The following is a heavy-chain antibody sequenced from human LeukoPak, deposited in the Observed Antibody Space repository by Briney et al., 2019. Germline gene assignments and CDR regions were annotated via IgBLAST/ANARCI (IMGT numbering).Heavy chain of an antibody. CDR3: ARSEWLDNWFDP. J-gene: IGHJ5*02. Sequence: GASVKVSCKASGGTFSSYAISWVRQAPGQGLEWMGGIIPIFGTANYAQKFQGRVTITADESTNTAYMELSSLRSEDTAVYYCARSEWLDNWFDPWGQGTLVTVSS. CDR2: IIPIFGTA. CDR1: GGTFSSYA. D-gene: IGHD6-19*01. V-gene: IGHV1-69*13.